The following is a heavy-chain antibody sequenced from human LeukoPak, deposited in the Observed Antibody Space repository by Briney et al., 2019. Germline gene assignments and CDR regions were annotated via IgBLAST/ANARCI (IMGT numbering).Heavy chain of an antibody. CDR1: GYSFTSYW. CDR3: ARHRGTQTYYYHPMDV. CDR2: IGLSDSYI. D-gene: IGHD1/OR15-1a*01. Sequence: GESLRISCKGSGYSFTSYWISWVRQMPGKGLEWMGKIGLSDSYINYSPSFQGHVSISVDQSISTAYLQWSSLRASDTAIYYCARHRGTQTYYYHPMDVWGQGTTVTVSS. V-gene: IGHV5-10-1*01. J-gene: IGHJ6*02.